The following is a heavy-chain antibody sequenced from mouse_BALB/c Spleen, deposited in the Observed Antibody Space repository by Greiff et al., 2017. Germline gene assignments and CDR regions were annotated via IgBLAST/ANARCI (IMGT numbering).Heavy chain of an antibody. CDR2: ISYSGST. D-gene: IGHD1-1*01. Sequence: EVKLLQSGPGLVKPSQSLSLTCTVTGYSITSDYAWNWIRQFPGNKLEWMGYISYSGSTSYNPSLKSRISITRDTSKNQFFLQLNSVTTEDTATYYCARYYGSRYYFDYWGQGTTLTVSS. V-gene: IGHV3-2*02. J-gene: IGHJ2*01. CDR3: ARYYGSRYYFDY. CDR1: GYSITSDYA.